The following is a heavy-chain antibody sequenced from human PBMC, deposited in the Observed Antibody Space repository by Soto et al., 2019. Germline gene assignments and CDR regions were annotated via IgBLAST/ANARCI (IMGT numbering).Heavy chain of an antibody. CDR3: ARDREAARPGWFDP. CDR1: GYSFITFG. CDR2: ISVYNGNT. D-gene: IGHD6-6*01. Sequence: QGQLVQSGGEVKKPGASVKVSCKASGYSFITFGISWVRQAPGQGPEWMGWISVYNGNTKYAQKFRGRVTMTTDTSTSTAYLELRSLRSDDTAVYYCARDREAARPGWFDPWGQGTLVTVSS. V-gene: IGHV1-18*04. J-gene: IGHJ5*02.